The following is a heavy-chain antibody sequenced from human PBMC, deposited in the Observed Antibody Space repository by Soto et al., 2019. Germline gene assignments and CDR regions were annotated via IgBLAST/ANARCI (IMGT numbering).Heavy chain of an antibody. D-gene: IGHD2-15*01. CDR3: ASSVGVTSTMNYFDY. V-gene: IGHV5-51*01. Sequence: GAALKISWXGSGYSFSNFLIALVRQIPGKGLEWMGIFFPADSETKGTPSFQGLVTISADKSISTAYLQWSSLKASDTAMYYCASSVGVTSTMNYFDYWGQGSLVTVSS. CDR1: GYSFSNFL. J-gene: IGHJ4*02. CDR2: FFPADSET.